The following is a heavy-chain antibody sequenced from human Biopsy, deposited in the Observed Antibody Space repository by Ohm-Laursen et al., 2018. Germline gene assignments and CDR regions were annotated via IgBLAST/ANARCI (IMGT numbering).Heavy chain of an antibody. CDR3: ARHPTGFWFDP. CDR2: IFYGGIT. V-gene: IGHV4-39*01. CDR1: GDSISTSTTYY. Sequence: TLSLTCTVSGDSISTSTTYYWAWLRQPPGKGLEWIGSIFYGGITYYNPSLKSRVTISVDTSKNQFSLNLSSVTGADTAVYYCARHPTGFWFDPWGQGTLVTVSS. J-gene: IGHJ5*02.